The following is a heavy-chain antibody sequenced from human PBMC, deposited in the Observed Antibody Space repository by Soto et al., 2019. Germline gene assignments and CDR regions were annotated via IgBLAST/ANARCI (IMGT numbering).Heavy chain of an antibody. CDR2: IIPIFGTA. CDR1: GGTFSSYA. CDR3: ARSAAILPYYYGMAV. D-gene: IGHD2-2*02. Sequence: QVQLVQSGAEVKKPGSSVKVSCKASGGTFSSYAISWVRQAPGQGLEWMGGIIPIFGTANYGQKFQGRVTSTADESTSTAYMELSSLRAEDTAVYYCARSAAILPYYYGMAVWGQGTTVTVSS. J-gene: IGHJ6*02. V-gene: IGHV1-69*01.